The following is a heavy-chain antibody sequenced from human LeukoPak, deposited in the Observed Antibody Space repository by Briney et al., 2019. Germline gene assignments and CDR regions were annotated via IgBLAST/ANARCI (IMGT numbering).Heavy chain of an antibody. J-gene: IGHJ4*02. CDR3: ARRGYHDYSGFDY. CDR2: ISGSSSDI. CDR1: EFTFSSYS. V-gene: IGHV3-21*01. Sequence: GGSLRLSCAGSEFTFSSYSMNWVHQAPGKGLEWVSSISGSSSDIYYADSVKGRFTISRDNAKNSLYLQMKSLRAEDTAVYYCARRGYHDYSGFDYWGQGTLVTVSS. D-gene: IGHD1-26*01.